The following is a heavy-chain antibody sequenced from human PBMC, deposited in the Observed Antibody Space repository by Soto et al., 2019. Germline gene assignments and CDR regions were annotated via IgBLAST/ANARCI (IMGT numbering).Heavy chain of an antibody. CDR3: AHSLRDVLRYFDWLFGPIFDY. Sequence: QITLKESGPTLVKPTQTLTLTCTFSGFSLSTSGVGVGWIRQPPGKALEWLALIYWNDDKRYSPSLKSRLTITKDTSKSQVVLTMTNMDPVDTATYYCAHSLRDVLRYFDWLFGPIFDYWGQGTLVTVSS. D-gene: IGHD3-9*01. CDR1: GFSLSTSGVG. J-gene: IGHJ4*02. V-gene: IGHV2-5*01. CDR2: IYWNDDK.